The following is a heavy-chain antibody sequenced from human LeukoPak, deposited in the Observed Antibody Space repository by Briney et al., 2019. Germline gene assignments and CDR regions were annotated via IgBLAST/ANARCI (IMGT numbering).Heavy chain of an antibody. J-gene: IGHJ4*02. CDR3: ARSRVDY. V-gene: IGHV3-23*01. CDR2: TSGSGGST. CDR1: GFKFNDYA. Sequence: SGGSLRLSCAASGFKFNDYAMSWVRQAPGEGLEWVSYTSGSGGSTFYADSVKGRFTISRDNSKNTLYLQMNSLRAEDTAVYYCARSRVDYWGQGTLVTVSS.